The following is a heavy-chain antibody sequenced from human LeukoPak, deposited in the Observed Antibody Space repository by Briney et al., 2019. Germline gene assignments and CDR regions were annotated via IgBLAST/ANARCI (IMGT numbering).Heavy chain of an antibody. CDR3: ARNAVEQQLAYFDY. V-gene: IGHV4-39*01. D-gene: IGHD6-13*01. Sequence: SETLSLTCTVSGGSISSSSYYWGWIRHPPGKGLEWVASFSYSGSTYYNPSLKSRVTISVDTSKSQFSLRLSSVTAADTAVYYCARNAVEQQLAYFDYWGQGTLVTVSS. J-gene: IGHJ4*02. CDR1: GGSISSSSYY. CDR2: FSYSGST.